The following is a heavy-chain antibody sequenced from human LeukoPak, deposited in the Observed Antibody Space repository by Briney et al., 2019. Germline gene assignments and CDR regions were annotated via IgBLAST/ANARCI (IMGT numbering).Heavy chain of an antibody. CDR3: ARDPPGLTLGSPGDY. V-gene: IGHV1-2*02. D-gene: IGHD3-16*01. CDR1: RYTFTDHY. Sequence: ASVKVSCKASRYTFTDHYLHWVRQAPGQGLEWMGWINPNSGDTNYAQNFQGRVTMTRDTSISTAYMELSRLRSDDTAVYYCARDPPGLTLGSPGDYWGQGTLVIVSS. J-gene: IGHJ4*02. CDR2: INPNSGDT.